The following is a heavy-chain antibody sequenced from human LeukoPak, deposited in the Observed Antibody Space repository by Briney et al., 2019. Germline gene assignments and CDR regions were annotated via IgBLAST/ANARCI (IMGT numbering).Heavy chain of an antibody. Sequence: GGSLRLSCAASGFTFSSYAMNWVRQAPGKGLEWVSYISSSGSTIYYADSVKGRFTISRDNAKNSLYLQMNSLRAEDTAVYYCATYEDYYGSGSYYNLPWGQGTLVTVSS. J-gene: IGHJ5*02. CDR1: GFTFSSYA. V-gene: IGHV3-48*03. CDR2: ISSSGSTI. D-gene: IGHD3-10*01. CDR3: ATYEDYYGSGSYYNLP.